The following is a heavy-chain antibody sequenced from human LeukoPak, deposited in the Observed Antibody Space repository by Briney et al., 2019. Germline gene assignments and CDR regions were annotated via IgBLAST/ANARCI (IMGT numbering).Heavy chain of an antibody. Sequence: PSETLSLTCTVSGASIIDYYWSWLRQPPGKGLEWIGYIFYSGNTNHNPSLKSRVTISIDTSKQQISLKLSSVTAADTAVYYCARHLTMSGSYPFDPWGQGTLVTVSS. CDR3: ARHLTMSGSYPFDP. J-gene: IGHJ5*02. D-gene: IGHD1-26*01. V-gene: IGHV4-59*08. CDR1: GASIIDYY. CDR2: IFYSGNT.